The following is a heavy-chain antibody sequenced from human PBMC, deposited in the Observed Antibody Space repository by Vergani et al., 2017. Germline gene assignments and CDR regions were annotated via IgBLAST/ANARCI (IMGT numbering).Heavy chain of an antibody. CDR3: AREXSRICSSTSCYDDYYYYYMDV. CDR2: IYYSGST. Sequence: QVQLQESGPGLVKPSETLSLTCTVSGGSISSYYWSWIRQPPGKGLEWIGYIYYSGSTNYNPSLKSRVTISVDTSKNQFSLKLSSVTAADTAVHYCAREXSRICSSTSCYDDYYYYYMDVWGKGTTVTVSS. D-gene: IGHD2-2*01. CDR1: GGSISSYY. V-gene: IGHV4-59*01. J-gene: IGHJ6*03.